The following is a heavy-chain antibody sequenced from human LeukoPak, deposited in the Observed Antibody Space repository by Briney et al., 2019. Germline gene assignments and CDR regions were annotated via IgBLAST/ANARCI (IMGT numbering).Heavy chain of an antibody. V-gene: IGHV4-39*01. D-gene: IGHD5-18*01. CDR1: GGSISNSSYY. CDR3: ARQEDNYAYFDY. CDR2: LYYSGST. J-gene: IGHJ4*02. Sequence: PSETLSLTCTVSGGSISNSSYYWGWIRQPPGKGLEWIGSLYYSGSTYYNPSLKSRVTISVHTSKNQFSLKLSSVTAADTAVYYCARQEDNYAYFDYWGQGTLVTVSS.